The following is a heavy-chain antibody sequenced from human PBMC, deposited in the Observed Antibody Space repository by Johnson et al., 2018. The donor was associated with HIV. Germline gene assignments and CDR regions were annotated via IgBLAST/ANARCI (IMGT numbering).Heavy chain of an antibody. J-gene: IGHJ3*02. CDR1: GFTFNDYY. CDR3: ARGALGDWVDAFDI. Sequence: QVQLVESGGGLVKPGGSLRLSCAASGFTFNDYYMSWIRQAPGKGLEWVSYISNSGSSVYYADSVKGRFTISRDNAKNSLYLQMNSLRAEDTAVFYCARGALGDWVDAFDIWGQGTMVTVSS. CDR2: ISNSGSSV. V-gene: IGHV3-11*04. D-gene: IGHD3-16*01.